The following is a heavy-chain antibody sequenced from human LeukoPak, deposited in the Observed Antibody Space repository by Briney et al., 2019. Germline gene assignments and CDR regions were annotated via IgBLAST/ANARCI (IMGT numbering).Heavy chain of an antibody. CDR1: GNYW. V-gene: IGHV3-74*01. CDR2: INGDGSWT. J-gene: IGHJ4*02. D-gene: IGHD4-11*01. Sequence: GGSLRLSCAASGNYWIHLVRQAPGKGLVWVSHINGDGSWTTYADSVKGRFTISKDNAKNTVYLQMNSLRTEDPAVYYCARSGGLQEFDYWGKGTLVTVSS. CDR3: ARSGGLQEFDY.